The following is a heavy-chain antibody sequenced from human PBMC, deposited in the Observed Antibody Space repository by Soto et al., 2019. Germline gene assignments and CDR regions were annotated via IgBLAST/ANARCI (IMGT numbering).Heavy chain of an antibody. J-gene: IGHJ1*01. V-gene: IGHV3-7*01. CDR1: GCNFRGYW. CDR2: MNEDGSEI. D-gene: IGHD2-2*01. Sequence: ESGGALVQPGGSLTISCVAAGCNFRGYWMSWVRQAQGKGLEWVATMNEDGSEISYVGSLKGRFAISRDNDENALHLQMNYLSSADTGVYFCARDVGFDYANWGQGTLVTVSS. CDR3: ARDVGFDYAN.